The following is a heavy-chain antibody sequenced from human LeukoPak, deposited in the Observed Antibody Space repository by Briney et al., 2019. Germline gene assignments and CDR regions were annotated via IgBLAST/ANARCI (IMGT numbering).Heavy chain of an antibody. CDR1: GGTFSSYA. V-gene: IGHV1-69*05. J-gene: IGHJ4*02. Sequence: SVKVSCKASGGTFSSYAISWVRQAPGQGLEWMGRIIPIFGTANYAQKLQGRVTMTTDTSTSTAYMELRSLRSDDTAVYYCARVVIYYDSSGYYYVRPRYFDYWGQGTLVTVSS. CDR3: ARVVIYYDSSGYYYVRPRYFDY. D-gene: IGHD3-22*01. CDR2: IIPIFGTA.